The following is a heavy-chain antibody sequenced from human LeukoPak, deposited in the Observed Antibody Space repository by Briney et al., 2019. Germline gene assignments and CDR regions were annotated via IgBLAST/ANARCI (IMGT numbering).Heavy chain of an antibody. Sequence: GGSLRLSCAASGFTVSSNYMSWVRQAPGKGLEWVAFIRYDGSNKYYADSVKGRFTTSRDNSKNTLYLQMNSLRAEDTAVYYCARCYSHYMDVWGKGTTVTVSS. V-gene: IGHV3-30*02. CDR3: ARCYSHYMDV. D-gene: IGHD2-21*01. J-gene: IGHJ6*03. CDR1: GFTVSSNY. CDR2: IRYDGSNK.